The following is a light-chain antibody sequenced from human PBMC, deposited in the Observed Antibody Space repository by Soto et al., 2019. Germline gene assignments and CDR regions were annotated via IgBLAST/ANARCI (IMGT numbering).Light chain of an antibody. CDR1: KNDIGVYDF. Sequence: QSALTQPPSASGSPGQSVTISCTGTKNDIGVYDFVSWYQHHPGKAPRLIIYEVVQRPSGVPDRCSGSKSGNTASLTVSGFQAADEGDYFCQSYAGSNTYVFGSGTMVTVL. V-gene: IGLV2-8*01. CDR3: QSYAGSNTYV. J-gene: IGLJ1*01. CDR2: EVV.